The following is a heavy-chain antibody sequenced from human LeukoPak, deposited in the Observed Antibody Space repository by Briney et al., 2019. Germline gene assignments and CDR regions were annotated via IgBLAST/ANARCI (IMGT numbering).Heavy chain of an antibody. CDR2: ISSSSSYI. J-gene: IGHJ6*03. V-gene: IGHV3-21*01. Sequence: PGGSLRLSCAASGFTFSSYSMNWVRQAPGKGLEWVSSISSSSSYIYYADSVKGRFTISRDNAKNSLYLQMNSLRAEDTAVYYCARVPAAISATYYYYMDVWGKGTTVTVSS. CDR3: ARVPAAISATYYYYMDV. D-gene: IGHD2-2*02. CDR1: GFTFSSYS.